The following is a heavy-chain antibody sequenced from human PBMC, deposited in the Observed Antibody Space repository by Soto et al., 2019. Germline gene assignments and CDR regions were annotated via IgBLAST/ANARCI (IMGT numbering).Heavy chain of an antibody. CDR2: MNPNSGNT. J-gene: IGHJ6*02. Sequence: QVQLVQSGAEVKKPGASVKVSCKASGYTFTSYDINWVRQATGQGLEWMGWMNPNSGNTGYAQKFQGRVTMTRNTSISTAYMELSSLRSEDTAVYYCARGPGSSWYVFYCYYGMDVWGQGTTVTVSS. D-gene: IGHD6-13*01. V-gene: IGHV1-8*01. CDR3: ARGPGSSWYVFYCYYGMDV. CDR1: GYTFTSYD.